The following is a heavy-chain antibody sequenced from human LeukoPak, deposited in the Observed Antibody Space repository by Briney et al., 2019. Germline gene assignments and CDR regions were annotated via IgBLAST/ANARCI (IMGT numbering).Heavy chain of an antibody. V-gene: IGHV1-46*01. J-gene: IGHJ5*02. Sequence: ASVKVSCKASGYTFTSYYVHWVRQAPGQGLEWMGIINPSGGSTSYAQKFQGRVTMTRDTSTSTVYMELSSLRSEDTAVYYCAGTRVTTYGNNWFDPWGQGTLVTVSS. CDR3: AGTRVTTYGNNWFDP. CDR2: INPSGGST. CDR1: GYTFTSYY. D-gene: IGHD4-17*01.